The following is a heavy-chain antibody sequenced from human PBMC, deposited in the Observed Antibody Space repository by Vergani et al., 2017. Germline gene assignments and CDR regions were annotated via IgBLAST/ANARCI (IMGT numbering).Heavy chain of an antibody. Sequence: EVQLVESGGGLVQSGGSLRLSCAVSGFIFSGNWMSWVRQAPGKGLEWVAKIKQDGSEKYYVDSVKGRFTISRDNDKNSLYLQMNSLRAEDTAVYYCAKGGTFGGVIAENFDYWGQGTLVTVSS. V-gene: IGHV3-7*03. J-gene: IGHJ4*02. CDR3: AKGGTFGGVIAENFDY. CDR2: IKQDGSEK. D-gene: IGHD3-16*02. CDR1: GFIFSGNW.